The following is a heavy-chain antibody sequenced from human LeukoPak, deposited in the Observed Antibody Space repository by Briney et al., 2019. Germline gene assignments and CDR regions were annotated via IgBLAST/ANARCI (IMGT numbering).Heavy chain of an antibody. D-gene: IGHD1-26*01. J-gene: IGHJ4*02. CDR3: ANCPDFPGATSGFDY. V-gene: IGHV3-23*01. CDR2: ISGSGGST. Sequence: PGGSLRLSCAASGFTFSSYAMSWVRQAPGKGLEGVSAISGSGGSTYYADSVKGRFTISRDNSKNTLYLQMNSLRAEDTAVYYCANCPDFPGATSGFDYWGQGTLVTVSS. CDR1: GFTFSSYA.